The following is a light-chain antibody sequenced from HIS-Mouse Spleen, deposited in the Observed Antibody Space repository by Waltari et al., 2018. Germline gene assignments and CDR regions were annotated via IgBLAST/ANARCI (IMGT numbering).Light chain of an antibody. V-gene: IGLV2-14*03. J-gene: IGLJ2*01. CDR3: SSYTSSSFNVV. CDR1: SSDVGGSNY. Sequence: QSALTQPASVSGSPGQSITISCPGTSSDVGGSNYVSWYQQHPGKAPKLMIYDVSNRPSGVSNRFSGSKSGNTASLTISGLQAEDEADYYCSSYTSSSFNVVFGGGTKLTVL. CDR2: DVS.